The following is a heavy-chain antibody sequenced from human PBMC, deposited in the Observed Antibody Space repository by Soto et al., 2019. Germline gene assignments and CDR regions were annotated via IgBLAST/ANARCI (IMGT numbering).Heavy chain of an antibody. J-gene: IGHJ5*02. Sequence: SETLSLTCTVSGGSISSGDYYWSWIRQPPGKGLEWIGYIYYSGSTHYNPSLKSRVTISVDTSKNQFSLKLSSVTAADTAVYYCARAHSDIVVVPAALNWFDPWGQGTLVTVSS. CDR1: GGSISSGDYY. V-gene: IGHV4-30-4*01. CDR2: IYYSGST. CDR3: ARAHSDIVVVPAALNWFDP. D-gene: IGHD2-2*01.